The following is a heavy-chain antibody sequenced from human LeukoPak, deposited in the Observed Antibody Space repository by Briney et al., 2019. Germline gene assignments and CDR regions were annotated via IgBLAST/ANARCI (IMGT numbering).Heavy chain of an antibody. CDR3: AKLRTIHYFDY. V-gene: IGHV3-23*01. J-gene: IGHJ4*02. CDR2: ISASGGST. Sequence: GGSLRLSCAASGFTSSSYAMSWVRQAPGKGLEWVSTISASGGSTYYADSVKGRFTISRDNSKNTLYLQMNSLRAEGTAVYYCAKLRTIHYFDYWGQGTLVTVSS. CDR1: GFTSSSYA. D-gene: IGHD2-21*01.